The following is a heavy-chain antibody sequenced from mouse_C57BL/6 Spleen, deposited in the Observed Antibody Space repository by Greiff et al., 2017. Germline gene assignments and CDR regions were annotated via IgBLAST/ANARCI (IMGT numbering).Heavy chain of an antibody. CDR3: TPYYDYDEGFAY. Sequence: DVMLVESGGGLVQPGGSMKLSCVASGFTFSNYWMNWVRQSPEKGLEWVAQIRLKSDNYATHYAESVKGRFTISRDDSKSSVYLQMNNLRAEDTGIYYCTPYYDYDEGFAYWGQGTLVTVSA. D-gene: IGHD2-4*01. V-gene: IGHV6-3*01. CDR2: IRLKSDNYAT. J-gene: IGHJ3*01. CDR1: GFTFSNYW.